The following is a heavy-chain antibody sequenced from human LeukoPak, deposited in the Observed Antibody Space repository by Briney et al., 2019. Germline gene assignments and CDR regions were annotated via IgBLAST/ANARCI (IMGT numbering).Heavy chain of an antibody. D-gene: IGHD3-22*01. J-gene: IGHJ3*02. CDR1: GFTFDDYG. Sequence: PGGSLRLSCAASGFTFDDYGMSWVRHAPGKGLEWVSGINWNGGSTGYADSVKGRFTISRDNAKNSLYLQMHSLRAEDTALYYCARDPEYYYDSSGYYFNDAFDIWGQGTMVTVSS. CDR2: INWNGGST. CDR3: ARDPEYYYDSSGYYFNDAFDI. V-gene: IGHV3-20*04.